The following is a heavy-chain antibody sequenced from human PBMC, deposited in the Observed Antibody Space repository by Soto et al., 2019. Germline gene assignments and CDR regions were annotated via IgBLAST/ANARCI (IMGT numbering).Heavy chain of an antibody. Sequence: EVPLVESGGGLVQPGRSLRLSCAASGFTFDDYAMHWVRQAPGKGLEWVSGISWNSGSIGYADSVKGRFTISRDNAKNSLYLQMNSLRAEDTALYYCAKDTDSGYGSPDDAFDIWGQGTMVTVSS. D-gene: IGHD5-12*01. CDR3: AKDTDSGYGSPDDAFDI. CDR2: ISWNSGSI. CDR1: GFTFDDYA. V-gene: IGHV3-9*01. J-gene: IGHJ3*02.